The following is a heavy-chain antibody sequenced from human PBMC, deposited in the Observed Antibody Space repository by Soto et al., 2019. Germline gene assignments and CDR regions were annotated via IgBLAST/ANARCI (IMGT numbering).Heavy chain of an antibody. V-gene: IGHV3-23*01. CDR1: GFTFSSYA. J-gene: IGHJ4*02. Sequence: EVQVLESGGGLVQPGGSLRLSCAASGFTFSSYAMSWVRQAPGQGLEWVSAISGSGSNPYYAASVKGRFTISRDNSKNTLYLQMNSLRAEDTALYYCAKTASMTIRDGFAHWGQGTLVTVSS. CDR2: ISGSGSNP. CDR3: AKTASMTIRDGFAH. D-gene: IGHD4-17*01.